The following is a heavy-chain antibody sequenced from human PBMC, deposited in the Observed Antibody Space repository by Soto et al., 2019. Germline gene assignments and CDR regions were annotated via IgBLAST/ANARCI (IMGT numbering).Heavy chain of an antibody. CDR2: VTGGSTI. CDR3: ARGPNTAVAGRFDY. Sequence: GGSLRLSCAASGFTFSSYSMNWVRQAPGKGLECVSYVTGGSTIYYADSVKGRFTVSRDNAENSLYLQMNSLRDEDTAVYYCARGPNTAVAGRFDYWGQGTLVTVSS. V-gene: IGHV3-48*02. CDR1: GFTFSSYS. D-gene: IGHD6-19*01. J-gene: IGHJ4*02.